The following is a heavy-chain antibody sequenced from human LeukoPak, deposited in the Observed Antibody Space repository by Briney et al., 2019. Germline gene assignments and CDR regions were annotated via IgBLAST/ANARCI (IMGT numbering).Heavy chain of an antibody. CDR1: GFSFSSYS. J-gene: IGHJ6*02. CDR2: ISHTASTM. D-gene: IGHD3-10*01. Sequence: GGSLRLSCAASGFSFSSYSMNWVRQAPGKGLEWVSYISHTASTMSYADSVKGRFTISRDNARNSLYLQMNSLRAEDTAVYYCAIPPLSGTGSSRPLAGMDVWGQGTTVTVSS. CDR3: AIPPLSGTGSSRPLAGMDV. V-gene: IGHV3-48*04.